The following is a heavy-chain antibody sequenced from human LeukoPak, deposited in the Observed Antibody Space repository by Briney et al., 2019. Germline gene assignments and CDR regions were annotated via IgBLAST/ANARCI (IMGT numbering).Heavy chain of an antibody. J-gene: IGHJ3*02. Sequence: GGSLRLSCTGSGFTFSNYAIHWVRQAPGKGLQWVAVMSFDGRLKYYADAVKGRFTISRDNSKSTLFLQMNSLRAEDTAVYYCAKDRLSGSYYDAFDIWGQGTMVTVSS. V-gene: IGHV3-30*04. CDR3: AKDRLSGSYYDAFDI. CDR1: GFTFSNYA. CDR2: MSFDGRLK. D-gene: IGHD1-26*01.